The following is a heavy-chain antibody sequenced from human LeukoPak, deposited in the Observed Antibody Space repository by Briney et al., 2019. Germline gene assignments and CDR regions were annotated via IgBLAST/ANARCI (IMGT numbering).Heavy chain of an antibody. J-gene: IGHJ4*02. D-gene: IGHD4-17*01. Sequence: ASVKVSCKASGYTFINYGIYWVRQAPGQGLEWMGWISTYNGNTNYAQKLQGRVTMTRDTSTSTAYMELRSLRSDDTAVYYCAKDAFGDPRYYVDYWGQGTLVTVSS. CDR3: AKDAFGDPRYYVDY. CDR1: GYTFINYG. CDR2: ISTYNGNT. V-gene: IGHV1-18*01.